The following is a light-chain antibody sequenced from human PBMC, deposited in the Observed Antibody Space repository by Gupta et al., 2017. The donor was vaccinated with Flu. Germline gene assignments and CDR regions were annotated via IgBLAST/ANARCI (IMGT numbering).Light chain of an antibody. V-gene: IGKV3-11*01. CDR2: DAS. CDR1: QSISSY. CDR3: QQRSNWPPLT. Sequence: ETVLTQSPATLSLSPGERATLSCRASQSISSYLAWYQQKPGQAPRLLIYDASNRDTGIPARFGGCGFGKYLSLTSSSREQEDFAGYYFQQRSNWPPLTFGQGTRLEIK. J-gene: IGKJ5*01.